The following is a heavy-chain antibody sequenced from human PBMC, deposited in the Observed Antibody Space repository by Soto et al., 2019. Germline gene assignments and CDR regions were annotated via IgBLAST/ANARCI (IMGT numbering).Heavy chain of an antibody. Sequence: EVQLVESGGGLVQPGKSLKLSCVAIGFTFEDHAMHWIRQVPRKGLEWVAGINWNSGITGYADSVKGRFTISTDNANNSLHLEVNSLKSEDTALYYCTKGRGALTVVSIRFDPWGQGTPVTVSS. J-gene: IGHJ5*02. CDR1: GFTFEDHA. D-gene: IGHD3-3*01. V-gene: IGHV3-9*01. CDR2: INWNSGIT. CDR3: TKGRGALTVVSIRFDP.